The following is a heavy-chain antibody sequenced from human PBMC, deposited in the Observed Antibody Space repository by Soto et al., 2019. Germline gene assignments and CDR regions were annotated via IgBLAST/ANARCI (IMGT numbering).Heavy chain of an antibody. CDR3: ARGLADSSGRADRLDP. V-gene: IGHV4-4*02. Sequence: PSDTLSLTCAVSSGSISSSNWWSWVRQPPGKGLEWIGEIYHSGSTNYNPSLKSRVTISVDKSKNQFSLKLSSVTAADTAVYYCARGLADSSGRADRLDPWGQGTLVTVSS. D-gene: IGHD2-15*01. J-gene: IGHJ5*02. CDR1: SGSISSSNW. CDR2: IYHSGST.